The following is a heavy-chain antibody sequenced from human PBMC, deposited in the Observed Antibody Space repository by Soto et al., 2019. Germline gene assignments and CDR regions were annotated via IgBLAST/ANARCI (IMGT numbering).Heavy chain of an antibody. V-gene: IGHV3-74*01. Sequence: EVQLVESGGALVQPGGSLGLSCEASGFDINTSWMHWVRQGPGKGLVWVSRIKSDGSNTDYADSVKGRFTISRDNAKNTLYLQLHSLRAEDTAVYYCARGIPGHYGVDVWGQGTTVTVSS. CDR2: IKSDGSNT. CDR1: GFDINTSW. J-gene: IGHJ6*02. CDR3: ARGIPGHYGVDV. D-gene: IGHD6-13*01.